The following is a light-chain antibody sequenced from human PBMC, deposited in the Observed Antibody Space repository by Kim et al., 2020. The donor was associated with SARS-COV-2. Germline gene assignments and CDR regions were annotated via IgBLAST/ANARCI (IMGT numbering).Light chain of an antibody. V-gene: IGKV3-11*01. CDR3: QQRSNWPPFT. Sequence: SPGERATLSCRAGQSVSSYLAWYQQKAGQAPRLLIYDASNRATGIPARFSGSGSGTDFTLTISSLEPEDFAVYYCQQRSNWPPFTFGPGTKVDIK. CDR1: QSVSSY. CDR2: DAS. J-gene: IGKJ3*01.